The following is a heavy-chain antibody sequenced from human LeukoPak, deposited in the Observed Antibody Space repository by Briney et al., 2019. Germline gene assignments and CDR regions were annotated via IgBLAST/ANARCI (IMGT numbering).Heavy chain of an antibody. CDR2: IYYSGST. D-gene: IGHD6-6*01. V-gene: IGHV4-59*01. CDR1: GGSISSYY. Sequence: SETLSLTCTVSGGSISSYYWSWIRQPPGKGLEWIGYIYYSGSTNYNPSLKSRVTISVDTSKNQFSLKLSSVTAADTAVYYCARPVGSVAARPLFDYWGQGTLVTVSS. J-gene: IGHJ4*02. CDR3: ARPVGSVAARPLFDY.